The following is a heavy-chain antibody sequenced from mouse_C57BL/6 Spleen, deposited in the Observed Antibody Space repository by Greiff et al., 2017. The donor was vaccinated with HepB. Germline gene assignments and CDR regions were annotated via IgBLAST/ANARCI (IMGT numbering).Heavy chain of an antibody. J-gene: IGHJ2*01. D-gene: IGHD2-13*01. V-gene: IGHV5-4*01. CDR1: GFTFSSYA. CDR2: ISDGGSYT. CDR3: ARDSGDPYFDY. Sequence: EVQRVESGGGLVKPGGSLKLSCAASGFTFSSYAMSWVRQTPEKRLEWVATISDGGSYTYYPDNVKGRFTISRDNAKNNLYLQMSHLKSEDTAMYYCARDSGDPYFDYWGQGTTLTVSS.